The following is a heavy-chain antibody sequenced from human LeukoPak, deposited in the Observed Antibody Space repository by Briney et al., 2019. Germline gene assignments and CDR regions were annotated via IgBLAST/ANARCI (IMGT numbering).Heavy chain of an antibody. CDR2: IYYSGST. CDR3: ANRRGTQVFGNNIDI. Sequence: SETLSLTCTVSGGSISSSSYYWGWIRQPPGKGLEWIGSIYYSGSTYYNPSLKSRVTISVDTSKNQFSLKLSSVTAADTAVYYCANRRGTQVFGNNIDIWGQGTLVTVSS. J-gene: IGHJ3*02. CDR1: GGSISSSSYY. V-gene: IGHV4-39*01. D-gene: IGHD2/OR15-2a*01.